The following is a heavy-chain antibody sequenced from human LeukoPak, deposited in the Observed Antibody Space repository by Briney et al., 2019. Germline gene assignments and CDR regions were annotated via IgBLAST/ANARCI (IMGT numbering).Heavy chain of an antibody. CDR3: ATDMYYYDSSGYRVTWFDP. V-gene: IGHV1-24*01. Sequence: GASVKVSCKVSGYTLTELSMHWVRQAPGEGLEWMGGFDTDEGETIYAQKFQGRVTMTEDTSTDTAYMELSSLRSEDTAVYYCATDMYYYDSSGYRVTWFDPWGQGTLVTVSS. J-gene: IGHJ5*02. D-gene: IGHD3-22*01. CDR1: GYTLTELS. CDR2: FDTDEGET.